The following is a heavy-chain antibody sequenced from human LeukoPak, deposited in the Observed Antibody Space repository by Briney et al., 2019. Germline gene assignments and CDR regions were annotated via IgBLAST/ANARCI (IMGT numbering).Heavy chain of an antibody. Sequence: PSQTLSLTCTVSGDSVTRGGYFWTWIRQHPGKGLEWIGYISDSGTTSYNPSLKSRVSISVATSNNQFSLRLSSVTAADTAVYYCARDVVVTSSPDAFDIWGQGTMVTVSS. CDR1: GDSVTRGGYF. CDR3: ARDVVVTSSPDAFDI. V-gene: IGHV4-31*03. CDR2: ISDSGTT. D-gene: IGHD2-21*02. J-gene: IGHJ3*02.